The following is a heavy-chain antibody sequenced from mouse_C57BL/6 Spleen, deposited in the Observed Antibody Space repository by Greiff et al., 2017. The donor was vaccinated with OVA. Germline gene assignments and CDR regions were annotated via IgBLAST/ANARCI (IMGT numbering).Heavy chain of an antibody. D-gene: IGHD4-1*01. J-gene: IGHJ2*01. CDR1: GFTFSSYG. CDR2: ISSGGSYT. V-gene: IGHV5-6*01. Sequence: EVQGVESGGDLVKPGGSLKLSCAASGFTFSSYGMSWVRQTPDKRLEWVATISSGGSYTYYPDSVKGRFTISRDNAKNTLYLQMSSLKSEDTAMYYCARHLGRDYFDYWGQGTTLTVSS. CDR3: ARHLGRDYFDY.